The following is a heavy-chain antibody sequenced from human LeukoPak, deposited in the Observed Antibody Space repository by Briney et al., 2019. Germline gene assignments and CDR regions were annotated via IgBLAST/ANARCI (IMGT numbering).Heavy chain of an antibody. D-gene: IGHD3-3*01. Sequence: SDTLSLTCSLYGGSFTGDCWSWIRHPPGKGLEWLVEISRSGSTNYNTSRKTRVTISLDESKDQFSLKLTSVATAVTAVYYCTRGKPETVFGSWGRGTLVTVSS. CDR1: GGSFTGDC. J-gene: IGHJ5*01. V-gene: IGHV4-34*01. CDR2: ISRSGST. CDR3: TRGKPETVFGS.